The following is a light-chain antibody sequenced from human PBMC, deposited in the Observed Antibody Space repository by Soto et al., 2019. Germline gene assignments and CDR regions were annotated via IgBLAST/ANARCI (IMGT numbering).Light chain of an antibody. CDR1: SSDVGGYEY. J-gene: IGLJ2*01. CDR2: EVS. V-gene: IGLV2-14*01. CDR3: SSYTSSSTLVV. Sequence: QSALTQPRSVSGSPGQSVTISCSGTSSDVGGYEYVSWYQQHPGKAPRLLIYEVSNRPSGVSNRFSGSKSGNTASLTISGLQAEDEADYYCSSYTSSSTLVVFGGGTKLTVL.